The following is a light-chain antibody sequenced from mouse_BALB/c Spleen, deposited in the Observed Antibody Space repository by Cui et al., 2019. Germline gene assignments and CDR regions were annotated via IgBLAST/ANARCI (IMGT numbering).Light chain of an antibody. CDR1: SSVSY. V-gene: IGKV4-80*01. CDR3: HQWSSYHT. Sequence: QIVLTQSPAIMSAPLGEEITLTCSASSSVSYMHWYQQKSGTSPKLLIYSTSNLASGVPSRFSGSGSGTFYSLTISSVEAEDAADYYCHQWSSYHTFGGGTKLEIK. J-gene: IGKJ2*01. CDR2: STS.